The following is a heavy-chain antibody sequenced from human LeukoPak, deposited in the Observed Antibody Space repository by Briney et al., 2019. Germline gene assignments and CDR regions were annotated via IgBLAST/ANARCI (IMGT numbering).Heavy chain of an antibody. CDR3: ARGIYIPNAFDI. J-gene: IGHJ3*02. CDR1: GFSFSSYT. V-gene: IGHV3-21*01. D-gene: IGHD2-2*02. Sequence: GGSLRLSCAASGFSFSSYTMNWVRQAPEKGLEWVSSISSSSSYIYYADSVKGRFTISRDNAKNSLYLQMNSLRAEDTAVYYCARGIYIPNAFDIWGQGTMVTVSS. CDR2: ISSSSSYI.